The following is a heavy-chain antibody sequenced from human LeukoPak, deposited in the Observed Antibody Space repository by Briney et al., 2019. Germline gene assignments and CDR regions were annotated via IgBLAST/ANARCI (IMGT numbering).Heavy chain of an antibody. V-gene: IGHV3-30*18. D-gene: IGHD2-15*01. J-gene: IGHJ4*02. CDR3: AKGGPYIVVVVAGVDY. Sequence: PGGSLRLSCATSGFTFSSYGMHWVRQAPGKGLEWVAVISYDGSNKYYADSVKGRFTISRDNSKNTLYLQMNSLRAEDTAVYYCAKGGPYIVVVVAGVDYWGQGTLVTVSS. CDR1: GFTFSSYG. CDR2: ISYDGSNK.